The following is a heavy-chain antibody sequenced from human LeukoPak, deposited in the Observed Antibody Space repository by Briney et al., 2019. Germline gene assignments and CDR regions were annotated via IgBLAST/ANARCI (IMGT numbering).Heavy chain of an antibody. J-gene: IGHJ5*02. V-gene: IGHV4-59*01. Sequence: PSETLSLTCTVSGGSLSSSYWSWIRQPPGRGLEWIGYIYYSGSTNYNPSLKSRVTMSVDPSQNQFSLKVSSVTAADTAVYFCAREVAVPGNKWFDPWGQGILVTVSS. CDR1: GGSLSSSY. D-gene: IGHD5-12*01. CDR2: IYYSGST. CDR3: AREVAVPGNKWFDP.